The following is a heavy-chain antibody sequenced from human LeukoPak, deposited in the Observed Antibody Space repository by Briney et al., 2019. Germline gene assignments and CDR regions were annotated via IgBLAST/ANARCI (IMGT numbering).Heavy chain of an antibody. D-gene: IGHD5-12*01. CDR1: GLIVSSNY. CDR2: LYGDGST. V-gene: IGHV3-53*01. Sequence: GGSLRLSCAASGLIVSSNYMSWVRQAPGKGLEWASILYGDGSTYYADSMKGRLIISRDNSKNTLYLQMNSLRVEDTAVYYCARVIVATNTFDAFDIRGQGTMVTVSS. CDR3: ARVIVATNTFDAFDI. J-gene: IGHJ3*02.